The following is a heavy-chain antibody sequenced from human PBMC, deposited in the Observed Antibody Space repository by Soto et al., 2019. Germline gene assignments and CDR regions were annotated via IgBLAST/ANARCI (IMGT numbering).Heavy chain of an antibody. J-gene: IGHJ6*02. CDR3: AREGYYSGSGTYSPPRYYGMDV. CDR1: GYTFSSYG. Sequence: QVQLVQSGAEVKRAGASVKVSCKASGYTFSSYGLSWVRQAPGQGLEWMGWISDYNGNTHYAQKFQGRVIMTTDTSTRPAYRELRSLRSDDTAVYFCAREGYYSGSGTYSPPRYYGMDVWGQGTTVTVSS. D-gene: IGHD3-10*01. V-gene: IGHV1-18*01. CDR2: ISDYNGNT.